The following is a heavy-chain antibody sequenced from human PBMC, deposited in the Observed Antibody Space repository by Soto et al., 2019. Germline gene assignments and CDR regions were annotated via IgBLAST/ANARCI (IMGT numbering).Heavy chain of an antibody. CDR2: IYYSGST. V-gene: IGHV4-59*08. CDR3: ARQEINYIDY. CDR1: GGSISSYY. J-gene: IGHJ4*02. Sequence: QVQLQESGPGLVKLSETLSLTCTVSGGSISSYYWCWIRQPPGKGLEWIGYIYYSGSTNYNPSLMRHVTMTLDTSTNQFSLKLCSETAADTAAYYCARQEINYIDYWGQGTKVTVSS.